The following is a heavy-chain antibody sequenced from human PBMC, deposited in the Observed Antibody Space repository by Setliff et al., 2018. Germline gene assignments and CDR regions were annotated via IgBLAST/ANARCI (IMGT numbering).Heavy chain of an antibody. J-gene: IGHJ4*02. CDR1: GYIFTDYY. CDR2: INPNSGGT. Sequence: GASVKVSCKASGYIFTDYYMHWVRQAPGQELGWMGRINPNSGGTNYAQKFQGRVTMTRDTSISTAYTELSALRSDDTAVYYCARRFSSGNYNNLGYWGQGALVTVSS. CDR3: ARRFSSGNYNNLGY. D-gene: IGHD3-10*01. V-gene: IGHV1-2*06.